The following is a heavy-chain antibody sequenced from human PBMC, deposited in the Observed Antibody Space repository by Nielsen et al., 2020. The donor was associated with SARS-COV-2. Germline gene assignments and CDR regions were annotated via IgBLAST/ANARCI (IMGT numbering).Heavy chain of an antibody. J-gene: IGHJ6*02. CDR2: IKAKTDGETT. CDR3: TTGGVAAVGTYYYYYGMDV. V-gene: IGHV3-15*01. CDR1: GFTFSTYW. Sequence: GGSLRLSCAASGFTFSTYWIHWVRRAPGKGLEWVGRIKAKTDGETTVYAAPVQGRFTISRDDSEMTLYLQMDSLEIEDTGVYYCTTGGVAAVGTYYYYYGMDVWGQGTTVAVSS. D-gene: IGHD6-13*01.